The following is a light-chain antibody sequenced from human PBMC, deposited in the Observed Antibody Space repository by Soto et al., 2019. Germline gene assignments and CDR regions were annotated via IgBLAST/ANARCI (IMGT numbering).Light chain of an antibody. J-gene: IGKJ3*01. CDR1: QSISSY. V-gene: IGKV1-39*01. CDR3: QQSYSTPFT. CDR2: AAS. Sequence: DIQMTQSPSSLSASVGDRVTITCRACQSISSYLNWYQQKPGKAPKLLIYAASSLQSGVPSRFSGSGSGTDFALTISSLQPEDFATYYCQQSYSTPFTFGPGTKVDIK.